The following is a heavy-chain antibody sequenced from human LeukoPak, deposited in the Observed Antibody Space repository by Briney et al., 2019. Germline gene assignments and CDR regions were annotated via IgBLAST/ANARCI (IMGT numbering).Heavy chain of an antibody. Sequence: ASVKVSCKASGYTFTNYAISWVRQAPGQGLEWVGWISAYNGNTNYAQKLQGRVTMTTDTSTRTAYMDLRSLRSDDRAVYYCARVRNSGFRYVDSWGQGTLVTVCS. CDR1: GYTFTNYA. J-gene: IGHJ4*02. CDR3: ARVRNSGFRYVDS. V-gene: IGHV1-18*01. D-gene: IGHD5-12*01. CDR2: ISAYNGNT.